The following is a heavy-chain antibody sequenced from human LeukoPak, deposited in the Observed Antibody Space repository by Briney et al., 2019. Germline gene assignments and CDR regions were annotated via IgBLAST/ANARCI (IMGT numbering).Heavy chain of an antibody. CDR1: GFTFSNYG. Sequence: PGRSLRLSCAASGFTFSNYGMHWVRQAPGKGLEWVAIISYDGSNKYYADSVKGRFTISRDNSKNTLYLQMNSLRAEDTAVYYCAKSCLDTYYDTLTGSDYWGQGTLVTVPS. CDR2: ISYDGSNK. V-gene: IGHV3-30*18. D-gene: IGHD3-9*01. CDR3: AKSCLDTYYDTLTGSDY. J-gene: IGHJ4*02.